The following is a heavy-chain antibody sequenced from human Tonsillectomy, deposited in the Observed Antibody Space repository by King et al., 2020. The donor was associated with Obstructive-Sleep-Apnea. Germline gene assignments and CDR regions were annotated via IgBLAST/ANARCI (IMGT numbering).Heavy chain of an antibody. CDR3: AKDLVWFGELFHSYYYYAMDV. D-gene: IGHD3-10*01. Sequence: VQLVESGGGVVQPGRSLRLSCAASGFSFSNYGMHWVRQAPGKGLEWVAVISYDGNNKYYADSVKGRFTISRDNSKNTLYLQMNSLRAEDTAVYYCAKDLVWFGELFHSYYYYAMDVWGQGTTVTV. V-gene: IGHV3-30*18. CDR2: ISYDGNNK. CDR1: GFSFSNYG. J-gene: IGHJ6*02.